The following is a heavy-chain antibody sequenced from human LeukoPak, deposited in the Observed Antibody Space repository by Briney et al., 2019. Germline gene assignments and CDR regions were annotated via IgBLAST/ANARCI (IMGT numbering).Heavy chain of an antibody. CDR1: GFTFSSYS. CDR2: ISSSSSYI. Sequence: GGSLRLSCAASGFTFSSYSMNWVRQAPGKGLEWVSSISSSSSYIYYADSVKGRFTISRDNAKNSLYLQMNSLRAEDTAVYYCARGVSDSSGYWDYWGQGTLVTVSS. CDR3: ARGVSDSSGYWDY. D-gene: IGHD3-22*01. V-gene: IGHV3-21*01. J-gene: IGHJ4*02.